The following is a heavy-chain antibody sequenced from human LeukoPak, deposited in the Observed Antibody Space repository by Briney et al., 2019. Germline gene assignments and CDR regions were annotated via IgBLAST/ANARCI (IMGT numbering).Heavy chain of an antibody. CDR1: GFTFSSYA. J-gene: IGHJ4*02. Sequence: PGGPLRLSCAASGFTFSSYAMHWVRQAPGKGLEWVAVISYDGSNKYYADSVKGRFTISRDNSKNTLYLQMNSLRAEDTAVYYCARDGYYYDSSGYPYYFDYWGQGTLVTVSS. CDR2: ISYDGSNK. V-gene: IGHV3-30*04. D-gene: IGHD3-22*01. CDR3: ARDGYYYDSSGYPYYFDY.